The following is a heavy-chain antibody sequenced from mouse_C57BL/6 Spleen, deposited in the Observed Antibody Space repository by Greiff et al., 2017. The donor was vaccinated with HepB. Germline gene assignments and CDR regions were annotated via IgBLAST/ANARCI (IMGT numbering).Heavy chain of an antibody. D-gene: IGHD2-2*01. J-gene: IGHJ1*03. Sequence: EVKLQESGPGLVKPSQSLSLTCSVTGYSITSGYYWNWIRQFPGNKLEWMGYISYDGSNNYNPSLKNRISITRDTSKNQFFLKLNSVTTEDTDTYYCARGRSTMVTTDGGPFDVWGTGTTVTVSS. CDR1: GYSITSGYY. CDR3: ARGRSTMVTTDGGPFDV. V-gene: IGHV3-6*01. CDR2: ISYDGSN.